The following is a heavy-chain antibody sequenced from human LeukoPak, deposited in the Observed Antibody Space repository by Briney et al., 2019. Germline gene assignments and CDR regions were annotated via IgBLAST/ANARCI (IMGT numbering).Heavy chain of an antibody. Sequence: GGSLRLSFAASGFAFSSYWMHWVRQAPGKGLVWVSRINPDGTTTSYADSVKGRFTISRDNAKNTLYLQMNSLRAEDTAMYYCARVSVGAYYFDYWGQGTLVTVSS. CDR1: GFAFSSYW. V-gene: IGHV3-74*01. CDR2: INPDGTTT. J-gene: IGHJ4*02. CDR3: ARVSVGAYYFDY. D-gene: IGHD1-26*01.